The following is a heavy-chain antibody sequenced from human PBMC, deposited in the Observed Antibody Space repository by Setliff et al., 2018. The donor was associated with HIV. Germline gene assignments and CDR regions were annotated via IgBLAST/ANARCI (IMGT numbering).Heavy chain of an antibody. V-gene: IGHV3-23*01. CDR1: GFTFSNFA. CDR3: AKAPYPQYYHYYMDV. Sequence: GGSLRLSCAASGFTFSNFAINWVRQAPGKGLEWVSAISSGGGTYYADFVKGRFTISRDNSKNTLYLQMNSLRAEDTAVYYCAKAPYPQYYHYYMDVWGKGTTVTVSS. CDR2: ISSGGGT. J-gene: IGHJ6*03. D-gene: IGHD3-16*01.